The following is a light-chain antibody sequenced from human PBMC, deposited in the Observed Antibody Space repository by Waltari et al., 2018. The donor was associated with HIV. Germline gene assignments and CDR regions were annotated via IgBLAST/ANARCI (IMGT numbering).Light chain of an antibody. J-gene: IGLJ1*01. CDR2: RTT. CDR3: ATWDDSLSVYV. V-gene: IGLV1-47*01. CDR1: RSNIEVNF. Sequence: QSVLTQPPSASGTPGQRVTVSCSGSRSNIEVNFVHWYQQLPGAAPRLLVYRTTPRPSGVPDRFSGSKSGASASLAISGLRSEDEADYYCATWDDSLSVYVFGTGTKVTVL.